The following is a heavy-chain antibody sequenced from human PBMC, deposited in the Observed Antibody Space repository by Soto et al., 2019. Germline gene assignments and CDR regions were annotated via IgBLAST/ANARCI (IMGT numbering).Heavy chain of an antibody. CDR1: GGSFSGYY. D-gene: IGHD1-26*01. CDR3: ARVPGPEARGGNFDY. V-gene: IGHV4-34*01. Sequence: SETLSLTCAVYGGSFSGYYWSWIRQPPGKGLEWIGEINHSGSTNYNPSLKSRVTISVDTSKNQFSLKLSSVTAADTAVYYCARVPGPEARGGNFDYWGQGTLVTVSS. J-gene: IGHJ4*02. CDR2: INHSGST.